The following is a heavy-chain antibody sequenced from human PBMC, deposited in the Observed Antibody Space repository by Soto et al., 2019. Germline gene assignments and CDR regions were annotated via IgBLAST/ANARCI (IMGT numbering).Heavy chain of an antibody. D-gene: IGHD3-16*01. V-gene: IGHV3-7*01. CDR1: GFTFSSYW. J-gene: IGHJ4*02. Sequence: EVQLVESGGGLVQPGGSLRLSCAASGFTFSSYWMSWVRQAPGKGLEWVANIKQDGSEKYYVDSVKGRFTISRYNAKNSLYLQMNSLRAEDTAVYYCARAPLQTPKWMPKGWGFDYWGQGTLVTVSS. CDR2: IKQDGSEK. CDR3: ARAPLQTPKWMPKGWGFDY.